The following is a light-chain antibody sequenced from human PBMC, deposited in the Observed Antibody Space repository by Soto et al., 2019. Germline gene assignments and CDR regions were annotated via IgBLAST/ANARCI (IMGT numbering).Light chain of an antibody. V-gene: IGKV3-20*01. CDR3: QQYGYSPWT. Sequence: EVVLTQSPGTLSLSPGERATLSCRASQSVSSTYLAWYRQKPGQAPRLLIYGASSRATGIPDRFSGSGSGTDFTLTISRLEPEDFAEYYCQQYGYSPWTFGQGTKVEIK. J-gene: IGKJ1*01. CDR1: QSVSSTY. CDR2: GAS.